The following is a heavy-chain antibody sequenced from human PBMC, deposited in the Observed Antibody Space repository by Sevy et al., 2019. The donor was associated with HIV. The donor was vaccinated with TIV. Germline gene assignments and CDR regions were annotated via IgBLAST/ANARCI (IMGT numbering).Heavy chain of an antibody. J-gene: IGHJ6*02. CDR2: INWNSGII. D-gene: IGHD6-19*01. Sequence: GGSLRLSCAASGFTFDAHAMHWVRQSPGKGLEWVSGINWNSGIIAYADSVKGRFTISRDNAKNSLQLQWNSLGTEDTAWYFCARAVSSGHPADSYYYYYGLDVWGQGPTVTVSS. CDR3: ARAVSSGHPADSYYYYYGLDV. CDR1: GFTFDAHA. V-gene: IGHV3-9*01.